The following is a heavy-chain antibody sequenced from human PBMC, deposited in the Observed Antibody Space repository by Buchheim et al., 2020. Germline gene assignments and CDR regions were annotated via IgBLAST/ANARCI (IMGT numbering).Heavy chain of an antibody. J-gene: IGHJ4*02. CDR3: ARAERTTGTTGPGDY. D-gene: IGHD1-1*01. Sequence: QVQLQESGPGLVKPSQTLSLTCTVSGGSISSGSYYWSWIRQPAGKGLEWIGRIYTSGSTNYNPSLKSRVTISVDTSKNQFSLKLSSVTAADTAVYYCARAERTTGTTGPGDYWGQGTL. CDR2: IYTSGST. V-gene: IGHV4-61*02. CDR1: GGSISSGSYY.